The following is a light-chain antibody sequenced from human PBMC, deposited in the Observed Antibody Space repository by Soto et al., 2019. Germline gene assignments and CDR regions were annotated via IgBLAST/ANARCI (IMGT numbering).Light chain of an antibody. V-gene: IGKV4-1*01. J-gene: IGKJ1*01. CDR3: QQYYNLPWT. Sequence: DIVMTQFPDSLSVSLGERATLNCKSSQSVLYSSNSQSYLAWFQQKPGQPPKLLIYWASTRESGVPDRFSGSGSGTDFTLTISSLQAEDVAVYYCQQYYNLPWTFGQGTKVDIK. CDR2: WAS. CDR1: QSVLYSSNSQSY.